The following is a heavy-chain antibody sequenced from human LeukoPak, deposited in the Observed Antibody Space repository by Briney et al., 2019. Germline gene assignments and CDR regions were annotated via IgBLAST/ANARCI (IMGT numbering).Heavy chain of an antibody. CDR2: ISYDGSNK. D-gene: IGHD7-27*01. CDR3: ARDSGRLYYFDY. V-gene: IGHV3-30*04. CDR1: GFSFSSYA. J-gene: IGHJ4*02. Sequence: GGSLRLSCAAAGFSFSSYAMSWVRQAPGKGLEWVAVISYDGSNKYYADSVKGRFTISRDNSKNTLYLQMNSLRAEDTAVYYCARDSGRLYYFDYWGQGTLVTVSS.